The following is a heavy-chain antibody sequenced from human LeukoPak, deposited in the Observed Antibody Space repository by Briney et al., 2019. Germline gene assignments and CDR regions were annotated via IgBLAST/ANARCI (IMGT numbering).Heavy chain of an antibody. V-gene: IGHV3-30-3*01. CDR1: GFTFSSNA. J-gene: IGHJ4*02. D-gene: IGHD6-19*01. Sequence: GGSLRLSCAASGFTFSSNAMHWVRQAPGKGLEWVAVISYDGSNKYYADSVKGRFTISRDNSKNTLYLQMNSLRAEDTAVYYCARGKDVNSGWYGPLDYWGQGTLVTVSS. CDR3: ARGKDVNSGWYGPLDY. CDR2: ISYDGSNK.